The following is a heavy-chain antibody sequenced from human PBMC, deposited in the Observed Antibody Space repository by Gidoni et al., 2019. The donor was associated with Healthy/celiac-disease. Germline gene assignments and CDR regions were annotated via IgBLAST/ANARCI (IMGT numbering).Heavy chain of an antibody. CDR1: GFTFSSYA. CDR3: AKDLLVGATTFDY. D-gene: IGHD1-26*01. CDR2: ISGSGGST. V-gene: IGHV3-23*01. Sequence: EGQLLESGGGLVQPGGSLRLSCAASGFTFSSYAMSWVRQAPGKGMEWVPAISGSGGSTYYADSVKGRFTISRDNSKNTLYLQMNSLRAEDTAVYYCAKDLLVGATTFDYWGQGTLVTVSS. J-gene: IGHJ4*02.